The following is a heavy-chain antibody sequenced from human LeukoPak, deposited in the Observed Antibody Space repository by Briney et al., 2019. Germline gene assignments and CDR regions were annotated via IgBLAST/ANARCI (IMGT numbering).Heavy chain of an antibody. V-gene: IGHV3-33*01. CDR1: GFTFSSYG. Sequence: GGSLRLSCAASGFTFSSYGMHWVRQAPGKGLEWVAVIWYDGSNKYYADSVKGRFTISRDDSKNTLYLQMNSLRAEDTAVYYCARGRLQFDYWGQGTLVTLSS. J-gene: IGHJ4*02. CDR2: IWYDGSNK. CDR3: ARGRLQFDY. D-gene: IGHD4-11*01.